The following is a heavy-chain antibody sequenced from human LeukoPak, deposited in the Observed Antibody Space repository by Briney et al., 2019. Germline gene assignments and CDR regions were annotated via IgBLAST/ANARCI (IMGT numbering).Heavy chain of an antibody. J-gene: IGHJ4*02. Sequence: SETLSLTCAVYGGSFSGYYWSWIRQPPGKGLEWIGEINHSGSTNYNPSLKSRVTISVDTSKNQFSLKLSSVTAADTAEYYCARSSSGYYPDYWGQGTLVTVSS. CDR3: ARSSSGYYPDY. V-gene: IGHV4-34*01. CDR2: INHSGST. D-gene: IGHD3-22*01. CDR1: GGSFSGYY.